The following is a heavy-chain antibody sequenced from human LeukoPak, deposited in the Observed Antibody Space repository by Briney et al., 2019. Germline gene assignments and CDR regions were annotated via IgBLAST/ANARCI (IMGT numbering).Heavy chain of an antibody. Sequence: SETLSLTXTVSGGSISSYYWSWIGQPPGKGLEWIGYIYYSGSTNYNPSLKSRVTISVDTSKNQFSLKLSSVTAADTAVYYCARDPFLGSPGYWGQGTLVTVSS. V-gene: IGHV4-59*01. D-gene: IGHD7-27*01. CDR1: GGSISSYY. CDR2: IYYSGST. CDR3: ARDPFLGSPGY. J-gene: IGHJ4*02.